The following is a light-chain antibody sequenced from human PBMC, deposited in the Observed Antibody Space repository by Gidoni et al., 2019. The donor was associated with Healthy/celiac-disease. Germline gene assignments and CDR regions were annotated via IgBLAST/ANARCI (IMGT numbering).Light chain of an antibody. J-gene: IGKJ2*01. Sequence: DIRMTQPPSSQSASVGDSVTITCRASQGVSNVVSWYQQIPGRAPKRLIYAASTLHSGVPSRFSGSGFGTEFTLTISRLQPEDFAIYYCLQHNTYPPYXFXQGTKLEIK. CDR2: AAS. CDR1: QGVSNV. CDR3: LQHNTYPPYX. V-gene: IGKV1-17*01.